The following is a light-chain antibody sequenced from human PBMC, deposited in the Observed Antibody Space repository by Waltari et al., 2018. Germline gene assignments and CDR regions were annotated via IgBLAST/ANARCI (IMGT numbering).Light chain of an antibody. Sequence: DIQMTQSPSSLSTSVGDRVTITCRASQGISNSLAWYQQKPGKIPKLLIHTASTLQSGVPSRFSGSGSGTDFTLTISSLQPEDVATYYCQQYNSAPITFGPGTRLEIE. CDR1: QGISNS. CDR3: QQYNSAPIT. J-gene: IGKJ5*01. CDR2: TAS. V-gene: IGKV1-27*01.